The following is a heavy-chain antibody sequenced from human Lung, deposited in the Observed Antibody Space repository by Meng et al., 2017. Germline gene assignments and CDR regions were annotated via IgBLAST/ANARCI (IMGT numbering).Heavy chain of an antibody. CDR2: INPKSGDT. J-gene: IGHJ4*02. CDR3: ARDEDISAAGKLFGDY. D-gene: IGHD6-25*01. Sequence: QVPLVQSGAGGHKPGASMKFSRKPSGYNLPDCYIPWVRRAPGQGLEWMGRINPKSGDTHYAQKFQARVTMTGDTSISTAYMELSGLRSDDTAMYYCARDEDISAAGKLFGDYWGQGTLVTVSS. V-gene: IGHV1-2*06. CDR1: GYNLPDCY.